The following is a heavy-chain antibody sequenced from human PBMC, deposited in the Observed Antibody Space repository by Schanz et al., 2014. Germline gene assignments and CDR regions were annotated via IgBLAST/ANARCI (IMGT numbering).Heavy chain of an antibody. CDR3: ARDGNYYGSRNYYKTPYYFDS. J-gene: IGHJ4*02. CDR2: IYASGAT. D-gene: IGHD3-10*01. CDR1: GFTVSSDH. V-gene: IGHV3-66*01. Sequence: EVQLVESGGGFVQPGGSLGLSCVVSGFTVSSDHMSWVRQAPGKGLEWVSTIYASGATYYADSVKRRFTISRDISKNTLHLQVTRLRAEDSAIYCCARDGNYYGSRNYYKTPYYFDSWGQGTLVTVSS.